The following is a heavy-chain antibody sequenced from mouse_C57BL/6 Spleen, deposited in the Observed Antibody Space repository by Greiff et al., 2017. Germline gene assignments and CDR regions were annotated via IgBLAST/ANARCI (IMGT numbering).Heavy chain of an antibody. D-gene: IGHD1-1*01. Sequence: QVQLQQSGAELVKPGASVKLSCKASGYTFTEYTIHWVKQRSGQGLEWIGWFYPGSGSIKYNEKFKDKATLTADKSSSTVYMELSRLTSEDSAVYFCERQEDEDYYNGSHQAWFAYWGQGTLVTVSA. CDR1: GYTFTEYT. V-gene: IGHV1-62-2*01. CDR2: FYPGSGSI. J-gene: IGHJ3*01. CDR3: ERQEDEDYYNGSHQAWFAY.